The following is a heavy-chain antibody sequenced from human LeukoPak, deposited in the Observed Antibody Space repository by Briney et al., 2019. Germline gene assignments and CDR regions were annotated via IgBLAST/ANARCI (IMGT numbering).Heavy chain of an antibody. CDR3: ARVGQWQYNFDY. Sequence: SETLSLTCTVSGDSFRSHYWSWIRQPPGKALEWIAYMFYSGSTNYNPSLKSRVTISVDTSKNQFSLKLNSVTTADTAMYYCARVGQWQYNFDYWGQGTQVTVSS. J-gene: IGHJ4*02. V-gene: IGHV4-59*11. CDR2: MFYSGST. CDR1: GDSFRSHY. D-gene: IGHD6-19*01.